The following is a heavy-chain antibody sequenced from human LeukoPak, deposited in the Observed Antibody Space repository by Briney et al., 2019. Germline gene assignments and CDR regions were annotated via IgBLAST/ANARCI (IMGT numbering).Heavy chain of an antibody. D-gene: IGHD1-14*01. Sequence: GGSLRLSCVASGFTFNIYWMTWVRQGPGKGLEWVSSIKEDGSVKAYADSVKGRFAISRDNAQNSLYLQMNSLGPEAPAVYYCATYAGPHHKTFDEGGRGTLLTLPS. V-gene: IGHV3-7*01. CDR1: GFTFNIYW. CDR2: IKEDGSVK. CDR3: ATYAGPHHKTFDE. J-gene: IGHJ4*02.